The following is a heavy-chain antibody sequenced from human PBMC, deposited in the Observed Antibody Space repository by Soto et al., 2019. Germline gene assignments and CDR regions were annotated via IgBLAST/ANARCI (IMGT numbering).Heavy chain of an antibody. CDR2: IYPGDSDT. CDR3: ARLGYDFWSGYSGNDAFDI. V-gene: IGHV5-51*01. J-gene: IGHJ3*02. D-gene: IGHD3-3*01. CDR1: GYSFTSYW. Sequence: GESLKISCKGSGYSFTSYWIGWVRQMPGKGLEWMGIIYPGDSDTRYSPSFQGQVTISADKSISTAYLQWSSLKASDTAMYYCARLGYDFWSGYSGNDAFDIWGQGTMVTVSS.